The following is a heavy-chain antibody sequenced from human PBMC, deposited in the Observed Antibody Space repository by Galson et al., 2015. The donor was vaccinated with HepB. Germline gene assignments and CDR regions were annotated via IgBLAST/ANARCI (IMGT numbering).Heavy chain of an antibody. D-gene: IGHD5-18*01. J-gene: IGHJ4*02. CDR1: GASISSSLYY. CDR2: IYYTGNT. Sequence: ETLSLTCTVSGASISSSLYYWVWIRQPPEKGLEWIGSIYYTGNTYYKSSLKSRVTTSADMSKNQFSLKVNSVTAADTAVYYCARAAGDSSTYANDYWGQGTLVTVSS. CDR3: ARAAGDSSTYANDY. V-gene: IGHV4-39*07.